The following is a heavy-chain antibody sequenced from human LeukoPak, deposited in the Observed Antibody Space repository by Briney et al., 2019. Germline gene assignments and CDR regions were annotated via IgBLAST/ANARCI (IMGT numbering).Heavy chain of an antibody. CDR1: GFTFSSYA. CDR2: IRGSGGST. Sequence: GGSLRLSCAASGFTFSSYAMSWVRQAPGKGLEWVSAIRGSGGSTYYADSVKGRFTISRDNSKNTLYLQMNSLRAEDTAVYYCAKGEFGYCSSTSCPNWFDPWGQGTLVTVSS. D-gene: IGHD2-2*01. CDR3: AKGEFGYCSSTSCPNWFDP. J-gene: IGHJ5*02. V-gene: IGHV3-23*01.